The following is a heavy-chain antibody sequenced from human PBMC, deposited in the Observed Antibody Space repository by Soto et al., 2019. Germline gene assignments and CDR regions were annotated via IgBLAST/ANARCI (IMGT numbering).Heavy chain of an antibody. CDR1: GFTFSSYW. CDR2: INSDGSST. D-gene: IGHD3-9*01. J-gene: IGHJ6*02. CDR3: ARDQYYDILTGPTYYYGMDV. Sequence: EVQLVESGGGLVQPGGSLRLSCAASGFTFSSYWMHWVRQAPGKGLVLVSRINSDGSSTSYADSVKGRFTISRDNAKNTLYLQMNSLRAEDTAVYYCARDQYYDILTGPTYYYGMDVWGQGTTVTVSS. V-gene: IGHV3-74*01.